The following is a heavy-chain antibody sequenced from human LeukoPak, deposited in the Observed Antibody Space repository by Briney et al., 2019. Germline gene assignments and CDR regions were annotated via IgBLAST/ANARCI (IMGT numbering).Heavy chain of an antibody. CDR2: IHYSGST. J-gene: IGHJ4*02. Sequence: NPSETLSLTCTVSGGSISTYYWTWIRQSPGKGLEWIGFIHYSGSTNYNPSLKSRITVSVDTSKNQFSLKLSSVTAADTAMYYCARLPVFCGGDCYSAHWGQGTLVTVSS. V-gene: IGHV4-59*12. D-gene: IGHD2-21*02. CDR3: ARLPVFCGGDCYSAH. CDR1: GGSISTYY.